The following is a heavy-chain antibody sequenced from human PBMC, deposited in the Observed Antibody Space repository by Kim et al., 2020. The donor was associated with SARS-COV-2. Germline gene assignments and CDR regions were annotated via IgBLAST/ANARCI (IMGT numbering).Heavy chain of an antibody. Sequence: SETLSLTCTVSGGSISSTNYYWGWIRQPPGKGLEWIGSIHYSGSTYYNPSLKSRVTISVDTSKNQFSLKLSSVTAADTAVYYCARVNFGELPSSWGQGTLVTVSS. CDR1: GGSISSTNYY. D-gene: IGHD1-7*01. J-gene: IGHJ5*02. CDR3: ARVNFGELPSS. V-gene: IGHV4-39*07. CDR2: IHYSGST.